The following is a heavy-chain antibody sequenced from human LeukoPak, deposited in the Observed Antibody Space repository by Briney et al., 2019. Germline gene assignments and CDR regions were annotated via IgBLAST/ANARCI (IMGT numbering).Heavy chain of an antibody. CDR3: ARGVLSAAGDFDY. J-gene: IGHJ4*02. Sequence: ASVKVPCKASGYTFTSYDINWVRQATGQGLEWMGWMNPNSGNTGYAQKFQGRFTMTRNTSISTAYMELSSLRSEDTAVYYCARGVLSAAGDFDYWGQGTLVTVSS. D-gene: IGHD6-13*01. V-gene: IGHV1-8*01. CDR1: GYTFTSYD. CDR2: MNPNSGNT.